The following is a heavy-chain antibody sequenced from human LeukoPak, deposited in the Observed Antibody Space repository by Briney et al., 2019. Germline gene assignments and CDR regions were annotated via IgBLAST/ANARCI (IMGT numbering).Heavy chain of an antibody. CDR3: ARDMAVTEARDYYGMDV. V-gene: IGHV3-21*01. CDR2: ISSSSSYI. J-gene: IGHJ6*02. Sequence: GSLRLSCAASGFTFSSYSMNWVRQAPGKGLEWVSSISSSSSYIYYADSVKGRFTISRDNAKNSLYLQMNSLRAEDTAVYYCARDMAVTEARDYYGMDVWGQGTTVTVSS. CDR1: GFTFSSYS. D-gene: IGHD6-19*01.